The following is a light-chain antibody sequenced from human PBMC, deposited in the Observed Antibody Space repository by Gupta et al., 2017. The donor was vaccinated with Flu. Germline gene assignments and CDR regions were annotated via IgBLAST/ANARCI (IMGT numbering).Light chain of an antibody. V-gene: IGLV7-46*01. CDR3: LRADVGARRV. CDR1: TGAVTSGHY. J-gene: IGLJ3*02. CDR2: DTS. Sequence: QAVVTPEPSLIVSPGGPVTLTCGASTGAVTSGHYPYWFQQKPGQAPRTLIYDTSSKHAWTPARFSGSLRGGTAALTLSGAQPEDEAEYYCLRADVGARRVFGGGTKLTVL.